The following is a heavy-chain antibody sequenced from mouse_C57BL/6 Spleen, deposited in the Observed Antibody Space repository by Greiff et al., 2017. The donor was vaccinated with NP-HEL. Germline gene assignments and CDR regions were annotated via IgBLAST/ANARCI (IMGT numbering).Heavy chain of an antibody. V-gene: IGHV1-55*01. CDR2: IYPGSGST. D-gene: IGHD3-2*02. CDR3: ARWDSSGPWFAY. Sequence: VQLQQSGAELVKPGASVKVSCKASGYTFTSYWMHWVKQRPGQGLEWIGDIYPGSGSTNYNEKFKSKATLTVDTSSSTAYMQLSSLTSEDSAVYYCARWDSSGPWFAYWGQGTLVTVSA. CDR1: GYTFTSYW. J-gene: IGHJ3*01.